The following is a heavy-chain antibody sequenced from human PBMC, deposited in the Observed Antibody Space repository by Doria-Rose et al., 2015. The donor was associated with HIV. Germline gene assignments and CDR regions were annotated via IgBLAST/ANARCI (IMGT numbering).Heavy chain of an antibody. D-gene: IGHD3-22*01. J-gene: IGHJ6*02. V-gene: IGHV1-69*13. CDR3: ARSERLTMIVVETGYYYGMDV. CDR2: IIPIFGTV. CDR1: GYTFTSSG. Sequence: QVQLVQSGAEVKEPGASAKVSCKASGYTFTSSGITWVRQAPGQGLVWMGGIIPIFGTVNYAQKFQGRVTITADKPTSTAYMELNSLRSEDTAVYYCARSERLTMIVVETGYYYGMDVWGQGTTVTVSS.